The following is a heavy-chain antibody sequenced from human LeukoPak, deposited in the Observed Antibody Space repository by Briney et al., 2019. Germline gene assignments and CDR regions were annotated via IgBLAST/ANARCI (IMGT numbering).Heavy chain of an antibody. J-gene: IGHJ6*02. V-gene: IGHV1-2*02. CDR1: GYTFTGYY. D-gene: IGHD3-10*01. CDR3: ARVFGGFHYYYYGMDV. CDR2: INPKSGGT. Sequence: GASVKVSCKASGYTFTGYYMHWVRQAPGQGLEWMGWINPKSGGTNYAQKFQGRVTMTRDTSISTAYMELSRLRSDDTAVYYCARVFGGFHYYYYGMDVWGQGTTVTVSS.